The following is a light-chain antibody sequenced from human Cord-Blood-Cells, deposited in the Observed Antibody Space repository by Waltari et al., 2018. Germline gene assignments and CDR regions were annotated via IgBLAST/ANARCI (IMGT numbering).Light chain of an antibody. J-gene: IGLJ3*02. CDR3: NSRDSSGNHWV. CDR2: GKT. Sequence: SSELTQDPAVSVVLGQTVRITCHGDSLSSYYASWYQQKPGQAPVLVIYGKTNRPSGIPDRFSGSSSGNTASLTITGAQAEDEADYYCNSRDSSGNHWVFGGGTKLTVL. V-gene: IGLV3-19*01. CDR1: SLSSYY.